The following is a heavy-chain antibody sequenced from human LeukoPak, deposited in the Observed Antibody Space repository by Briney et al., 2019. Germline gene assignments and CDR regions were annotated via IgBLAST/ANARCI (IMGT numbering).Heavy chain of an antibody. CDR1: GFTFSSYA. V-gene: IGHV3-23*01. D-gene: IGHD1-14*01. Sequence: GGSLRLSCAASGFTFSSYAMSWVRQAPGKGLEWVAVISGSGGTTHYADSVKGRFTISRDNSKNTLYLQMNSLRGEDTAVYYCAKDGQVNQPDRLFTDWGQGTLVIVSS. CDR2: ISGSGGTT. CDR3: AKDGQVNQPDRLFTD. J-gene: IGHJ4*02.